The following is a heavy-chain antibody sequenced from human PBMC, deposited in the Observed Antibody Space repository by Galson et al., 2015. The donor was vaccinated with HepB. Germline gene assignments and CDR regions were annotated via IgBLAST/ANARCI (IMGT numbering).Heavy chain of an antibody. V-gene: IGHV3-48*01. J-gene: IGHJ6*03. CDR2: ISSSSSGI. CDR1: GFSFSVYS. Sequence: SLRLSCAASGFSFSVYSMNWVRQAPGKGLEWISCISSSSSGIYYADSVKGRLTISRDNAKNLLYLQMNSLRAEDMAVYYCAREREFYIDVWGKGTTVTVSS. CDR3: AREREFYIDV.